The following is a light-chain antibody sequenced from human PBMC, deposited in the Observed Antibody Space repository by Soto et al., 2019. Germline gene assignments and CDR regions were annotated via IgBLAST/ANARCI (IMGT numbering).Light chain of an antibody. Sequence: QSVLTQPPSASGSPGQSVTISCTGTSRDVGGYNYVSWYQQFPGQAPKLMIYEVTKRPSGVPDRFSGSKSGNTASLTVSGLQAEDEADFYCSSYAGRNGVVFGGGTKVTVL. J-gene: IGLJ2*01. CDR2: EVT. CDR3: SSYAGRNGVV. CDR1: SRDVGGYNY. V-gene: IGLV2-8*01.